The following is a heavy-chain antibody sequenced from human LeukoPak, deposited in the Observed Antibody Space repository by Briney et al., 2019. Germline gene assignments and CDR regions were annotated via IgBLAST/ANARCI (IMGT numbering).Heavy chain of an antibody. V-gene: IGHV3-23*01. J-gene: IGHJ4*02. Sequence: PGGSLRLSCAASGFTFNKYAMSWVRQAPGKGLEWVSAISDNGGDRKYADSVKGWFTISRDNSKNTLYLQMNSLRAEDTAIYYCGRDWKLDYWGQGNLVTVSS. CDR1: GFTFNKYA. D-gene: IGHD1-1*01. CDR2: ISDNGGDR. CDR3: GRDWKLDY.